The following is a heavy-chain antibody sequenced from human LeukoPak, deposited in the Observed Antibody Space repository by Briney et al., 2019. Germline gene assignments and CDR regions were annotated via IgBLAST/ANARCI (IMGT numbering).Heavy chain of an antibody. D-gene: IGHD3-22*01. V-gene: IGHV1-2*02. CDR3: ASHNYYDSSGYYDDAFDI. CDR1: GGTFSSYA. Sequence: ASVKVSCKASGGTFSSYAISWVRQAPGQGLEWMGWINPNSGGTNYAQKFQGRVTMTRDTSISTAYMELSRLRSDDTAVYYCASHNYYDSSGYYDDAFDIWGQGTMVTVSS. J-gene: IGHJ3*02. CDR2: INPNSGGT.